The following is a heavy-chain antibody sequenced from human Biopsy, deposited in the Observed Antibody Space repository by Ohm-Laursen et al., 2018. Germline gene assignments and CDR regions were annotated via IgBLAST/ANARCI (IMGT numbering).Heavy chain of an antibody. CDR2: IIPIFGTA. V-gene: IGHV1-69*01. J-gene: IGHJ4*02. D-gene: IGHD1-26*01. CDR3: ARDALGGGSYRFFY. Sequence: GSSVKVSCKVSGYTFTNYGISWVRQAPGQGLEWMGGIIPIFGTANYAQKFQGRVTITADESTSTAYMELSSLRSDDTAVYYCARDALGGGSYRFFYWGQGSLVTVSS. CDR1: GYTFTNYG.